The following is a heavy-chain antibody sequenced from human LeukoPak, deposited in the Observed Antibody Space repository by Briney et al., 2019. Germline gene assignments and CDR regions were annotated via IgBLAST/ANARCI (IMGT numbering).Heavy chain of an antibody. J-gene: IGHJ4*02. D-gene: IGHD2-15*01. CDR3: ASGYCSGGSCYRVEPDY. CDR2: IIPIFGTA. CDR1: GGTFSSYA. Sequence: SVKVSCKASGGTFSSYAISWVRQAPGQGLEWMGGIIPIFGTANYAQKFQGRVTITADESTSTAYMELSSLRSEETAVYYCASGYCSGGSCYRVEPDYWGQGTLVTVSS. V-gene: IGHV1-69*01.